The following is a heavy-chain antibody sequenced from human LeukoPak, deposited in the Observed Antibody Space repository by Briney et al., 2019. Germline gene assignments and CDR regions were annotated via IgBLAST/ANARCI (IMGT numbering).Heavy chain of an antibody. CDR1: GDSVSGISFY. Sequence: TSETLSLTCTVSGDSVSGISFYWSWFRQPPGKGLQYIGYIQYSGSTNYNPSLKSRVTISVDTSKNQFSLKLSSVTAADTAVYYCARYYDSSGYWSTPHFDYWGQGTLVTVSS. CDR2: IQYSGST. J-gene: IGHJ4*02. V-gene: IGHV4-61*01. D-gene: IGHD3-22*01. CDR3: ARYYDSSGYWSTPHFDY.